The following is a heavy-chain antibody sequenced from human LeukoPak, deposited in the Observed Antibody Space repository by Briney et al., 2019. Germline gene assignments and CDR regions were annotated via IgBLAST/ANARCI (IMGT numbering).Heavy chain of an antibody. CDR2: IYYSGST. V-gene: IGHV4-61*01. J-gene: IGHJ6*02. CDR3: ASCPTYYDFWSGNYYYYGMDV. CDR1: GGSVSSGSYY. D-gene: IGHD3-3*01. Sequence: SETLSLTCTVSGGSVSSGSYYWSWIRQPPGKGLEWIGYIYYSGSTNYNPSLKSRVTISVDTSKNQFSLKLSSVTAADTAVYYCASCPTYYDFWSGNYYYYGMDVWGQGTTVTVSS.